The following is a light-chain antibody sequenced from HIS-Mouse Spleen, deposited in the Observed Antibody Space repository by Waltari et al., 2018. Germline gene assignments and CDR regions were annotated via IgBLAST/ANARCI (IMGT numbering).Light chain of an antibody. J-gene: IGLJ3*02. Sequence: QSVLTQPPSVSGAPGQRVTLSCTGSSSNIGAGYDVHWYKQLPGTAPKLLIHGNSNRPSGVPDRFSGSKSGTSASLAITGLQAEDEADYYCQSYDSSLSGSVFGGGTKLTVL. CDR3: QSYDSSLSGSV. CDR2: GNS. V-gene: IGLV1-40*01. CDR1: SSNIGAGYD.